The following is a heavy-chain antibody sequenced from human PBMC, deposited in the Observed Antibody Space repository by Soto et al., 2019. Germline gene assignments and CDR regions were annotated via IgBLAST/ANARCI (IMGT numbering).Heavy chain of an antibody. V-gene: IGHV3-74*01. D-gene: IGHD3-16*02. CDR3: ARGFRWGMDV. J-gene: IGHJ6*02. CDR1: GFTIRNYW. CDR2: INSDGSTT. Sequence: GSLRLSCVASGFTIRNYWMHWVRQAPGKGLVWVSRINSDGSTTDYADSVKGRFTISRDNAKNTLFLQMNSLRAEGTAVYYCARGFRWGMDVWGQGTTVPVSS.